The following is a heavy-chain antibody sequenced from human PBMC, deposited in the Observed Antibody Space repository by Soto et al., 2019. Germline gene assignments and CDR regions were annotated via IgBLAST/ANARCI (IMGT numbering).Heavy chain of an antibody. D-gene: IGHD3-22*01. J-gene: IGHJ5*02. Sequence: GGSLRLSCAASGFTFSSYAMHWVRQAPGKGLEWVAVISYDGSNRYYADSVKGRFTISRDNSKNTLYLQMNSLRAEDTAVYYCAREGYDSSGYYFAAEYWFDPWGQGTLVTVSS. V-gene: IGHV3-30-3*01. CDR3: AREGYDSSGYYFAAEYWFDP. CDR2: ISYDGSNR. CDR1: GFTFSSYA.